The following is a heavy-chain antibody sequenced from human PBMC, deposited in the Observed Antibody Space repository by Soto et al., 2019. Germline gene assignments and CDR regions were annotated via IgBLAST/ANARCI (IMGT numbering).Heavy chain of an antibody. J-gene: IGHJ4*02. CDR3: AKAKRDLGIAAAGQQYYFDY. D-gene: IGHD6-13*01. CDR2: ISGSGGST. V-gene: IGHV3-23*01. Sequence: GGSLRLSCAASGFTFSSYAMSWVRQAPGKGLEWVSAISGSGGSTYYADSVKGRFTISRDNSKNTLYLQMNSLRAEDTAVYYCAKAKRDLGIAAAGQQYYFDYWGQGTLVTVSS. CDR1: GFTFSSYA.